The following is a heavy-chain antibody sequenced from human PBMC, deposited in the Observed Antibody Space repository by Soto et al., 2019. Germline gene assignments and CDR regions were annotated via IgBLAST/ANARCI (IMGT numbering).Heavy chain of an antibody. D-gene: IGHD5-12*01. CDR1: GGTFSSYA. V-gene: IGHV1-69*01. Sequence: QVQLVQSGAEVKKPGSSVKVSCKASGGTFSSYAISWVRQAPGQGLEWMGGIIPIFGTANYAQKFQGRVTITADESTSTAYMELSSLRSEDTAVYYCASSGYDIPYYYYYGMDVWGQGTTVTVSS. J-gene: IGHJ6*02. CDR3: ASSGYDIPYYYYYGMDV. CDR2: IIPIFGTA.